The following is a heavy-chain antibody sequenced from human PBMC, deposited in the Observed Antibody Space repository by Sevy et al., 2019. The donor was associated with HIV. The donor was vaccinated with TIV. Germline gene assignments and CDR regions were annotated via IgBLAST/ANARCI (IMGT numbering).Heavy chain of an antibody. CDR2: IKEDGSEN. V-gene: IGHV3-7*01. J-gene: IGHJ4*02. CDR3: AREVWGPEY. D-gene: IGHD7-27*01. CDR1: GFTFTNYW. Sequence: GGSLRLSCAASGFTFTNYWMTWVRQAPGKGLEWVANIKEDGSENNYVESVKGRFTISRDNAKNSVYLQMNSLRAEDTAMYYCAREVWGPEYWGQGNLVTVSS.